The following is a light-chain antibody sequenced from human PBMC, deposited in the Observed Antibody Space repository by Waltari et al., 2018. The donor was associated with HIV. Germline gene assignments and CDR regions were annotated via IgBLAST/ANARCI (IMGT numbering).Light chain of an antibody. CDR2: GAS. V-gene: IGKV3-20*01. CDR1: QSVTSSF. J-gene: IGKJ4*01. CDR3: QQYGSSPLT. Sequence: EIVLTQSPGTLSLSPGERATLSCRASQSVTSSFLSWYQQKPGQAPRLLIYGASSRATGIPDRFSGGGSGTDFTLTISRLEPEDFAVYYCQQYGSSPLTFGGGTTVDIK.